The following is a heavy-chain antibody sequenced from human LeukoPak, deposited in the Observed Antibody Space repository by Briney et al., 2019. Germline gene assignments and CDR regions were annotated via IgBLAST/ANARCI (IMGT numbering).Heavy chain of an antibody. J-gene: IGHJ3*02. CDR3: ARVGIAVAGDAFDI. D-gene: IGHD6-19*01. V-gene: IGHV1-46*01. CDR2: INPSGGST. CDR1: GYTFTSYY. Sequence: GGSLRLSCAASGYTFTSYYMHWVRQAPGQGLEWMGIINPSGGSTSYAQKFQGRVTMTRDTSTSTVYMELSSLRSEDTAVYYCARVGIAVAGDAFDIWGQGTMVTVSS.